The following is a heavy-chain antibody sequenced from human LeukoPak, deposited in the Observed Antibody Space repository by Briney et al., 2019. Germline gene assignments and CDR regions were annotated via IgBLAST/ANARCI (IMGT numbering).Heavy chain of an antibody. CDR3: ARGFYYYGLDV. V-gene: IGHV1-8*01. Sequence: ASVKVSCKASGYTFTRYDINWVRQAPGQGLEWLGWMNPNNGNTSYAQKFQGRVTMTRSTSIDTAYTELNTLTSDDTAAYYCARGFYYYGLDVWGQGTTVTVSS. CDR2: MNPNNGNT. CDR1: GYTFTRYD. J-gene: IGHJ6*02.